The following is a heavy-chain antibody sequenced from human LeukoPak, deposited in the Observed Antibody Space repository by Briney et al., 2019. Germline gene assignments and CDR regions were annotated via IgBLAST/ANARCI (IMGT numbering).Heavy chain of an antibody. CDR1: GFTFSDYY. CDR3: ARDIHHTVTTAYYYYMDV. CDR2: IKQDGSEK. V-gene: IGHV3-7*01. Sequence: PGGSLRLSCAASGFTFSDYYMSWIRQAPGKGLEWVANIKQDGSEKYYVDSVKGRFTISRDNAKNSLYLQMNSLRAEDTAVYYCARDIHHTVTTAYYYYMDVWGKGTTVTVSS. J-gene: IGHJ6*03. D-gene: IGHD4-11*01.